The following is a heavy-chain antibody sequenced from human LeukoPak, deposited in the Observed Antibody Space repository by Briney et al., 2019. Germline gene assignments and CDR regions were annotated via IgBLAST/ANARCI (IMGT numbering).Heavy chain of an antibody. J-gene: IGHJ4*02. CDR2: ISWNSAST. Sequence: GGSLRLSCAASGFTFDGYGMHWVRQAPGKGLEWVSGISWNSASTGYAGSVQGRFTISRDNAKNSLYLQVNSLRAEDTAFYYCAKGRTGYYYVFDQWGQGTLVTVSS. V-gene: IGHV3-9*01. D-gene: IGHD3-22*01. CDR1: GFTFDGYG. CDR3: AKGRTGYYYVFDQ.